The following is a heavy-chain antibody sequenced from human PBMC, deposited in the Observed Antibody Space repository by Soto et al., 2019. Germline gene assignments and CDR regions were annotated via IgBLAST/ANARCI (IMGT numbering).Heavy chain of an antibody. D-gene: IGHD2-2*01. V-gene: IGHV1-3*01. CDR1: GYTFTSYA. J-gene: IGHJ3*02. Sequence: GASVKVSCKASGYTFTSYAMHWVRQAPGQRLEWMGWINAGNGNTKYSQKFQGRVTITRDTSASTAYMELSSLRSEDTAVYYCAREGGNNIVVVPAAQKDDAFDIWGQGTMVTVS. CDR2: INAGNGNT. CDR3: AREGGNNIVVVPAAQKDDAFDI.